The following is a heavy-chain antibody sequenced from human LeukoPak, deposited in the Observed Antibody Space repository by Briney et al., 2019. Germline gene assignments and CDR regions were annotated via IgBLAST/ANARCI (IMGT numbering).Heavy chain of an antibody. J-gene: IGHJ4*02. Sequence: ASVKVSCKASGYTFTSYYMHWVRQAPGQGLEWMGIINPSGGSTSYAQKFQGRVTMTRDTSTGTVYMELSSLRSEDTAVYYCARGIEYYDILTGYEPPDYWGQGTLVTVSS. CDR3: ARGIEYYDILTGYEPPDY. CDR2: INPSGGST. D-gene: IGHD3-9*01. CDR1: GYTFTSYY. V-gene: IGHV1-46*03.